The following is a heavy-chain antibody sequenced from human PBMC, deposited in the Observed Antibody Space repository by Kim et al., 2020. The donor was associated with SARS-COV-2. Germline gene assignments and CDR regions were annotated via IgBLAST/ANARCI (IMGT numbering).Heavy chain of an antibody. V-gene: IGHV4-34*01. CDR1: GGSFSGYY. D-gene: IGHD3-10*01. Sequence: SETLSLTCAVYGGSFSGYYWSWVRQPPGKGLEWIGEINHSGGTNYNPSLKSRVTISLDTSKNQFSLKLSSVTVADTAVYYCARAPRRLSGSPLVYWGQGTLVTVSS. CDR3: ARAPRRLSGSPLVY. CDR2: INHSGGT. J-gene: IGHJ4*02.